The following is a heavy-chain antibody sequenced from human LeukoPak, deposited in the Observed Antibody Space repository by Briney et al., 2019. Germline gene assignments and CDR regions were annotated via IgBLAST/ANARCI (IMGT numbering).Heavy chain of an antibody. J-gene: IGHJ6*03. Sequence: ASVKVSCKASGYTFTSYDINWVRQASGQGLEWMGWMNPNSGNTGYAQKFQGRVTMTRNTSISTAYMELSSLRSEDTAVYYCARGRTCGGDCYSRRPHYYYYYMDVWGKGTTVTVSS. V-gene: IGHV1-8*01. CDR1: GYTFTSYD. D-gene: IGHD2-21*02. CDR2: MNPNSGNT. CDR3: ARGRTCGGDCYSRRPHYYYYYMDV.